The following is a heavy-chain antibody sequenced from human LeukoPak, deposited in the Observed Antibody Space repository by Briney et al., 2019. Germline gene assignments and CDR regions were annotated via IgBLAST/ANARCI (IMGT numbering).Heavy chain of an antibody. CDR2: INHSGST. D-gene: IGHD5-18*01. CDR1: GGSFSGYY. CDR3: ARSRLWLFYYYYMDV. V-gene: IGHV4-34*01. J-gene: IGHJ6*03. Sequence: SETLSLACAVHGGSFSGYYWSWIRQPPGKGLEWIGEINHSGSTNYNPSLKSRVTISVDTSKNQFSLKLSSVTAADTAVYYCARSRLWLFYYYYMDVWGKGTTVTVSS.